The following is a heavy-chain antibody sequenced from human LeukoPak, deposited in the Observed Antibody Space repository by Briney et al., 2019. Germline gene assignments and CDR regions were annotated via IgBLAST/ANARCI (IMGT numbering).Heavy chain of an antibody. D-gene: IGHD3-16*02. Sequence: GGSLRLSCAASRFTFSSYWMSWVRQAPGKGLEWVANIKQDGTEKYYVDSVKGRFTVSRDNAKNSLDLQMNSLRSEDTAVYYCVRDRGISFYFDYWGQGTLVTVSS. V-gene: IGHV3-7*01. J-gene: IGHJ4*02. CDR1: RFTFSSYW. CDR3: VRDRGISFYFDY. CDR2: IKQDGTEK.